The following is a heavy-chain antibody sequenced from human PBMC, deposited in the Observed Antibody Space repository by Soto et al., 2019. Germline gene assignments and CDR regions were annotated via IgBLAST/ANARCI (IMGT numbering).Heavy chain of an antibody. V-gene: IGHV3-48*01. CDR1: GFTFSSYS. D-gene: IGHD2-2*01. Sequence: EVQLVESGGGLVQPGGSLRLSCAASGFTFSSYSMNWVRRAPGKGLEWVSYISSSSSPIYYADSEKGRFTISRDNAKNSLYLEMNSLRVEDTAVYYCEVASTSRNWDFDLWGRGTLVTVSS. CDR2: ISSSSSPI. CDR3: EVASTSRNWDFDL. J-gene: IGHJ2*01.